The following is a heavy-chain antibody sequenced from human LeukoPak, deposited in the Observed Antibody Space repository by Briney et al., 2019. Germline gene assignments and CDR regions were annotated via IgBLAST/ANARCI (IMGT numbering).Heavy chain of an antibody. Sequence: GGSLRLSCAASGFTFSSYEMNWVRQAPGQGLEWVAYISSSGSTVYYADSVKGRFTISRDNGKTALSLQMNSLRAEDTAVYYCVVHSATSCYWGQGTLVTVSS. V-gene: IGHV3-48*03. J-gene: IGHJ4*02. CDR2: ISSSGSTV. CDR3: VVHSATSCY. CDR1: GFTFSSYE. D-gene: IGHD1-26*01.